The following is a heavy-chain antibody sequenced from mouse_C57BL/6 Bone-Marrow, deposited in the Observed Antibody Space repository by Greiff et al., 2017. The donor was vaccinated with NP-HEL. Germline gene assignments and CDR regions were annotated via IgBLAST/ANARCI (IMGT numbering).Heavy chain of an antibody. CDR1: GYTFTSYW. V-gene: IGHV1-55*01. D-gene: IGHD1-1*01. CDR3: ARGDYGSSPFAD. J-gene: IGHJ3*01. Sequence: QVQLKQPGAELVKPGASVKMSCKASGYTFTSYWITWVKQRPGQGLEWLGDIYPGSGSTNYNEKFKSKATLTVDTSSSTAYMKLSSLTSEDSAVYYCARGDYGSSPFADWGQGPLVTVSA. CDR2: IYPGSGST.